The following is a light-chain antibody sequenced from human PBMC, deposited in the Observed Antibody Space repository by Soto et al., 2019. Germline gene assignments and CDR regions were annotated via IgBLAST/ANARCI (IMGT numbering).Light chain of an antibody. V-gene: IGKV3-20*01. CDR1: QNVSSSY. CDR3: QKYGSSPGT. CDR2: GAS. J-gene: IGKJ1*01. Sequence: EIVLTQSPGTLSLSPGERATLSCRASQNVSSSYLAWYQQKPGQAPRLLIYGASSRATGIPDRFSGSGSGTDFTLTISRLEPEDFAVYYCQKYGSSPGTFGQGTKVEIK.